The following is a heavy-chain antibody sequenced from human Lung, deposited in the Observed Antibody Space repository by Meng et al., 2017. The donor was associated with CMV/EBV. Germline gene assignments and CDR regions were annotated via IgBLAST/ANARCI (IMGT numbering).Heavy chain of an antibody. CDR2: IYHSAST. J-gene: IGHJ4*02. V-gene: IGHV4-4*02. D-gene: IGHD6-19*01. CDR1: GGTITTTTW. Sequence: QHQESSPGLVDPSGTLHLNCGVSGGTITTTTWWSWVRQPPGKGLEWIGEIYHSASTNYNPSLKSRVTISVDKSKNQFSLNLSSVTAADTAVYYCARVGQWLPIDYWGQGTLVTVSS. CDR3: ARVGQWLPIDY.